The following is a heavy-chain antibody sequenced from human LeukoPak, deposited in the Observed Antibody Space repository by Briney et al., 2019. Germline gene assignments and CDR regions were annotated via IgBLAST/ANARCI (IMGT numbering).Heavy chain of an antibody. D-gene: IGHD3-10*01. Sequence: PEASVKVSCKASGYTFTDYYMHWVRQAPGQGLEWMGWINPNSGGTNYAQKFQGRVTMTRDTSISTAYMELSRLRSDDTAVYYCARALGVRGVIKGNWFDPWGQGTLVTVSS. CDR1: GYTFTDYY. V-gene: IGHV1-2*02. CDR2: INPNSGGT. J-gene: IGHJ5*02. CDR3: ARALGVRGVIKGNWFDP.